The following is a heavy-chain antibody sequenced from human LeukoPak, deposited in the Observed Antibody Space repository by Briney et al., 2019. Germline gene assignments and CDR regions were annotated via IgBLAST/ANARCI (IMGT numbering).Heavy chain of an antibody. CDR2: IKQDGSEV. CDR1: GFTLSSHW. Sequence: GESLRLSCVGSGFTLSSHWMSWVRQAPGKGLEWVANIKQDGSEVDYVDSVKGRFTISRDNAKNSLFLQMNSLRAEDTAVYYCERDFIWGQGTLVTVSS. CDR3: ERDFI. J-gene: IGHJ4*02. V-gene: IGHV3-7*05. D-gene: IGHD3-10*01.